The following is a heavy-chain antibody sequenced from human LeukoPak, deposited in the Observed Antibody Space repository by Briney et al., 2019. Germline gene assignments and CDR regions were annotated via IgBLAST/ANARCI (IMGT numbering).Heavy chain of an antibody. Sequence: GRSLRLSCAASGFTFSSYAMHWVRQAPGKGLEWVAVISYGGSNKYYADSVKGRFTISRDNSKNTLYLQMNSLRAEDTAVYYCANIVVTTEPDAFDIWGQGTMVTVSS. V-gene: IGHV3-30-3*01. CDR1: GFTFSSYA. CDR2: ISYGGSNK. J-gene: IGHJ3*02. CDR3: ANIVVTTEPDAFDI. D-gene: IGHD3-22*01.